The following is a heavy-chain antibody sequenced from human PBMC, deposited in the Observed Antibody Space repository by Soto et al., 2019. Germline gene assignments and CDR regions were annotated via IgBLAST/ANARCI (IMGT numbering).Heavy chain of an antibody. CDR1: GGSISSSSYF. CDR2: IDDSGST. D-gene: IGHD3-3*01. CDR3: ARTTYYDFWNGMDV. Sequence: PSETLSLTCTVSGGSISSSSYFWNWIRQPPGKGLEWIGSIDDSGSTYYNPSLKSRVSISVDTSKNKYYLKLTSMTAADTAVYCCARTTYYDFWNGMDVWGQGTTVTVS. V-gene: IGHV4-39*01. J-gene: IGHJ6*02.